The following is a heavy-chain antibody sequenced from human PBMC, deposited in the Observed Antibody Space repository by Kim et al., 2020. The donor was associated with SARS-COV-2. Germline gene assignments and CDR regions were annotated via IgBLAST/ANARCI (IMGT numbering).Heavy chain of an antibody. V-gene: IGHV4-39*01. D-gene: IGHD4-17*01. CDR3: ARQRDSGPWYGAHYY. CDR2: VYYSGNT. J-gene: IGHJ6*01. Sequence: SETLSLTCTVSGGSIRDSSYYWGWFRQPPGKGLEWIGTVYYSGNTYYSPSLRSRVTILVDTSKNQFSLRLGSVTAADTALYFCARQRDSGPWYGAHYY. CDR1: GGSIRDSSYY.